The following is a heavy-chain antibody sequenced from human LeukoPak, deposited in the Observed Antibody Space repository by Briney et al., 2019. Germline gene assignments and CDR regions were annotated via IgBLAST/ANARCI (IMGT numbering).Heavy chain of an antibody. Sequence: SETLSLTCAVYGGSFSGYYWSWIRQPPGKGLEWIGEINHSGSTNYNPSLKSRVTISVDTSKNRFSLKLSSVTAADTAVYYCARDKRDGYNYYYYGMDVWGQGTTVTVSS. CDR1: GGSFSGYY. J-gene: IGHJ6*02. CDR3: ARDKRDGYNYYYYGMDV. D-gene: IGHD5-24*01. CDR2: INHSGST. V-gene: IGHV4-34*01.